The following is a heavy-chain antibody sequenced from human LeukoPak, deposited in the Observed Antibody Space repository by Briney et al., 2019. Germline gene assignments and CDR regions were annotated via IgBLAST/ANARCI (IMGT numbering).Heavy chain of an antibody. CDR1: GFTFDDYG. D-gene: IGHD3-22*01. Sequence: PGGSLRLSCAASGFTFDDYGMSWVRQAPGKGLGWVSGINWNGGSTGYADSVKGRFTISRDDAKNSLYLQMNSLRAEDTALYYCARGLYYYDSSGYYYLGYWGQGTLVTVSS. CDR2: INWNGGST. J-gene: IGHJ4*02. CDR3: ARGLYYYDSSGYYYLGY. V-gene: IGHV3-20*04.